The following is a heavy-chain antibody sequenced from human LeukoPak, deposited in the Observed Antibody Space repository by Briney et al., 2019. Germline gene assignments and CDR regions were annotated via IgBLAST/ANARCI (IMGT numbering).Heavy chain of an antibody. CDR1: GGSFSGYY. CDR2: INHSGST. V-gene: IGHV4-34*01. CDR3: ASLFVPAASLDDY. J-gene: IGHJ4*02. Sequence: PSETLSLACAVYGGSFSGYYWSWIRQPPGKGLEWIGEINHSGSTNYNPSLKSRVTISVDTSKNQFSLKLSSVTAADTAVYYCASLFVPAASLDDYWGQGILVTVSS. D-gene: IGHD2-2*01.